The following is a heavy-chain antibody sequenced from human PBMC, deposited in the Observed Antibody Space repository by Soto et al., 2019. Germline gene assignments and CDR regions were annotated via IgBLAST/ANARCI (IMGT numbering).Heavy chain of an antibody. CDR3: ARPLYGDYAPFVN. V-gene: IGHV3-23*01. D-gene: IGHD4-17*01. CDR1: GFTFSSYA. CDR2: ISGSGGST. J-gene: IGHJ4*02. Sequence: EVQLLESGGGLVQPGGSLRLSCAASGFTFSSYAMSWVRQAPGKGLEWVSAISGSGGSTYYADSVKGRFTISRDNSKNTLYLQMNSLRAEDTAVYYCARPLYGDYAPFVNWGQGTLVTVSS.